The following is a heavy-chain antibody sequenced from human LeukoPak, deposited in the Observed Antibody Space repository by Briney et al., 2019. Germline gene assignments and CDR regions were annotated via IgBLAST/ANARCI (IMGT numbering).Heavy chain of an antibody. CDR2: ISWNGGSI. CDR3: AKDYFLGGDKGAFDI. CDR1: GFTFDDYA. V-gene: IGHV3-9*03. D-gene: IGHD2-21*01. Sequence: GGSLRLSCAASGFTFDDYAMHWVRQAPGKGLEWVSGISWNGGSIVYADSVKGRFTISRDNAKNSLYRQMNSLRAEDMAFYYCAKDYFLGGDKGAFDIWGQGTMVTVSS. J-gene: IGHJ3*02.